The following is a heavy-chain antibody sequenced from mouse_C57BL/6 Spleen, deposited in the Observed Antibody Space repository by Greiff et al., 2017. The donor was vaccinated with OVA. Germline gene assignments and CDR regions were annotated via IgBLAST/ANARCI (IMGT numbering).Heavy chain of an antibody. Sequence: EVQVVESGPELVKPGASVKISCKASGYSFTGYYMNWVKQSPEKSLEWIGEINPSTGGTTYNQKFKAKATLTVDKSSSTAYMQLKRLTSEDSAVYYCARDDGYYVYAMDYWGQGTSVTVSS. J-gene: IGHJ4*01. V-gene: IGHV1-42*01. CDR2: INPSTGGT. D-gene: IGHD2-3*01. CDR1: GYSFTGYY. CDR3: ARDDGYYVYAMDY.